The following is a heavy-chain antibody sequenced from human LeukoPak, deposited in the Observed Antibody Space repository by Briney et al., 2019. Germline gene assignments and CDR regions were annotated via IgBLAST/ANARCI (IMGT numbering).Heavy chain of an antibody. V-gene: IGHV3-9*01. CDR2: ISWNSGSI. J-gene: IGHJ4*02. CDR3: AKGEYYYGSGSSEATTFDY. Sequence: GGSLRLSCAASGFTFDDYAMHWVRQAPGKGLEWVSGISWNSGSIGYADSVKGRFTISRDNAKNSLYLQMNSLRAEDTALYYCAKGEYYYGSGSSEATTFDYWGQGTLVTVSS. D-gene: IGHD3-10*01. CDR1: GFTFDDYA.